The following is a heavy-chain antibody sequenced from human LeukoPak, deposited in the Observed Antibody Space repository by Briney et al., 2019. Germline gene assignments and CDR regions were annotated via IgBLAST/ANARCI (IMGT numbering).Heavy chain of an antibody. CDR3: ARSFGYSSFYGMDV. J-gene: IGHJ6*02. Sequence: SVTVSCKASGGTFSSYAISWVRQAPGKGLEWMGMIIPMLGIANYAQKFQGRVTITADKSTSTAYMELSSLRSEDTAVYYCARSFGYSSFYGMDVWGQGTTVTVSS. D-gene: IGHD5-18*01. CDR1: GGTFSSYA. V-gene: IGHV1-69*04. CDR2: IIPMLGIA.